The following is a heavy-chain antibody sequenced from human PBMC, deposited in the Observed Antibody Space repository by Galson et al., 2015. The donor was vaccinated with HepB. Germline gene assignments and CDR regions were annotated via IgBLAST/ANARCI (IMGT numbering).Heavy chain of an antibody. D-gene: IGHD3-22*01. Sequence: SVKVSCKASGYTFTGYYMHWVRQAPGQGLEWMGWINPNSGGTNYAQKFQGRVTMTRDTSISTAYMELSRLRSDDTAVYYSARDQGYDSSGYYHGWGQGTLVTVSS. CDR1: GYTFTGYY. V-gene: IGHV1-2*02. CDR2: INPNSGGT. J-gene: IGHJ4*02. CDR3: ARDQGYDSSGYYHG.